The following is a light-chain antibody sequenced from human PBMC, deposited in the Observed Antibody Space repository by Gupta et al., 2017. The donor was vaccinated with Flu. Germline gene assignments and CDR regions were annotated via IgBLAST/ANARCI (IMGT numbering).Light chain of an antibody. CDR3: LLPHSSAHVV. CDR1: TGAVTSGHY. J-gene: IGLJ2*01. CDR2: DTS. Sequence: QAVVTQEPSLTVSPGGTVTLTCASSTGAVTSGHYPYWFQQKPGQAPRTLIYDTSNKHSWTPARFSGSLRGGKAALTLSGAQPEDEADYYCLLPHSSAHVVFGGGTKLTVL. V-gene: IGLV7-46*01.